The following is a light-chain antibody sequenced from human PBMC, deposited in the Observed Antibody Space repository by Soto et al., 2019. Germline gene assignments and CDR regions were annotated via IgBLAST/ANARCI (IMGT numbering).Light chain of an antibody. Sequence: DIPMTQSPSSVSASVGDRVTISCRASEDINSRLAWYQQKPGNAPKLLIYAAFILQSGVPSRFSGYGSGTDFTLSISSLQPEDFAVYYCQQRSNWPPLTFGGGTKVEIK. J-gene: IGKJ4*01. V-gene: IGKV1-12*01. CDR1: EDINSR. CDR2: AAF. CDR3: QQRSNWPPLT.